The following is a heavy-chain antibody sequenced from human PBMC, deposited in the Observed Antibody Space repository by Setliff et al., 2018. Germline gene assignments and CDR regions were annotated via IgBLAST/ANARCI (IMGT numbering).Heavy chain of an antibody. Sequence: SVKVSCKVSGDTFSTYSLSWVRQAPGQGLEWMGGIIPLLETTTYAQKFQGRVTITADESTSAAYMELRSLRSEDTAVYYCARDYVISSHSGLNEGWLDPWGQGTLVTVSS. V-gene: IGHV1-69*13. J-gene: IGHJ5*02. CDR3: ARDYVISSHSGLNEGWLDP. D-gene: IGHD1-26*01. CDR2: IIPLLETT. CDR1: GDTFSTYS.